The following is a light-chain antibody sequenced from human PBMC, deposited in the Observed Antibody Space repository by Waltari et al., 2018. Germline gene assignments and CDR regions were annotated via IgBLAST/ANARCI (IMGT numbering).Light chain of an antibody. V-gene: IGKV3-20*01. CDR3: QQYGSSPWT. Sequence: DIVLTQSPGTLSLSPGERATLSCRARQSVSSSYLAWYHQKPGQAPRVLIHGASNRATGILDRFSGSGAGADFTLTMSRVGPEDVAVYYCQQYGSSPWTFGQGTKVEIK. CDR2: GAS. J-gene: IGKJ1*01. CDR1: QSVSSSY.